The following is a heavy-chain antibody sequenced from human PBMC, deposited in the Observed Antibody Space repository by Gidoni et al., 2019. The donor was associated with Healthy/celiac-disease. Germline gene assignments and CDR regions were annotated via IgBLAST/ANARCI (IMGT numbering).Heavy chain of an antibody. V-gene: IGHV4-31*03. CDR1: GGSLSSGGYY. Sequence: QVQLQESGPGLVQPSQTLSLTCTVSGGSLSSGGYYWSWIRQHPGKSLEWIGYIYYSGSTYYNPSLKSRVTISVDTSKNQFSLKLSSVTAADTAVYYCASGRGYSPNYYYYGMDVWGQGTTVTVSS. J-gene: IGHJ6*02. CDR3: ASGRGYSPNYYYYGMDV. CDR2: IYYSGST. D-gene: IGHD5-18*01.